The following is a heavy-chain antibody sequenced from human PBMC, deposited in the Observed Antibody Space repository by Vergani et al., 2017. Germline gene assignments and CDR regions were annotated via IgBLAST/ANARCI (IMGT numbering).Heavy chain of an antibody. J-gene: IGHJ4*02. CDR3: ARDSPDCSGGSCPLDY. CDR2: ISSSSSYI. D-gene: IGHD2-15*01. V-gene: IGHV3-21*01. Sequence: EVQLVESGGGLVKPGGSLRLSCAASGFTFSSYSMNWVRQAPGKGLEWVSSISSSSSYIYYADSVKGRFTISRDNAKNSLYLQMNSLRAEDTAVYYCARDSPDCSGGSCPLDYWGQGTLVTVSS. CDR1: GFTFSSYS.